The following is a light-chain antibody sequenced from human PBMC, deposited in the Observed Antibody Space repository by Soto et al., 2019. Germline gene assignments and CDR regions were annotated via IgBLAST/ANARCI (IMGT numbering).Light chain of an antibody. Sequence: QSALTQPASVSGSPGQSITISCTGTSSDVGGYNYVSWYQQHPGKAPKLTIYDVNNRPSGVSNRFSGSKSGNTASLTISGLQAEDEADYYCSSYTSSNTLVFGTGTKVTVL. CDR3: SSYTSSNTLV. J-gene: IGLJ1*01. CDR1: SSDVGGYNY. CDR2: DVN. V-gene: IGLV2-14*01.